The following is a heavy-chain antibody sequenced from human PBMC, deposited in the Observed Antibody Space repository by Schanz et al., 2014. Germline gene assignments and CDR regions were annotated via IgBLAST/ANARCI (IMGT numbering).Heavy chain of an antibody. D-gene: IGHD3-10*01. J-gene: IGHJ3*02. V-gene: IGHV3-23*01. CDR2: IRSSSTPI. CDR3: AKGRFGELSAFDI. CDR1: GFTFSSYA. Sequence: EVQLLESGGGLVQPGGSLRLSCAASGFTFSSYAMSWVRQAPGKGLEWVSYIRSSSTPIYYADSMKGRFTISRDNSKNTLYLQMNSLRPEDTAVYYCAKGRFGELSAFDIWGQGTMVTVSS.